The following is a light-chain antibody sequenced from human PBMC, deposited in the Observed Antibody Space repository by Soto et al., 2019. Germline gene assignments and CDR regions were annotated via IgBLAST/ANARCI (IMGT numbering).Light chain of an antibody. CDR2: GAS. J-gene: IGKJ1*01. CDR1: QTVRNNY. Sequence: EFVLTQSPGTLSLSPGERATLSCRASQTVRNNYLAWYQQKPGQAPRLLIYGASSRAIHTPDRFSGSGSGTDFTLTISGLEPEDFAVYYCQHFGNSLWTFGQGTKVDIK. V-gene: IGKV3-20*01. CDR3: QHFGNSLWT.